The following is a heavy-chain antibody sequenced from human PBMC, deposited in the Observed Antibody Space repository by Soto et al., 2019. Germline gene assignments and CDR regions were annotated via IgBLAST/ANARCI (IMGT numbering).Heavy chain of an antibody. V-gene: IGHV4-31*03. CDR2: IFYSGST. J-gene: IGHJ5*02. CDR1: GGSINSGDYF. CDR3: ARDPLSGGNWFDP. Sequence: QVQLQESGPGLVKPSQTLSLTCTVSGGSINSGDYFWSWIRQHPGKGLEWIGYIFYSGSTHYNPPLTSRVAISLDQSKTQFSLRLSSVTAADTAVYYCARDPLSGGNWFDPWGQGNLVTVSS. D-gene: IGHD3-16*01.